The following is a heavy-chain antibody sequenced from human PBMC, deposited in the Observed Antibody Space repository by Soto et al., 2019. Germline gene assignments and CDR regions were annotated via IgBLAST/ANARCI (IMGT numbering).Heavy chain of an antibody. D-gene: IGHD6-19*01. CDR2: ISYDGSNK. CDR3: ASQVQWLAHFDY. CDR1: GFTFSSYA. J-gene: IGHJ4*02. Sequence: QVPLVESGGGVVQPGRSLRLSCAASGFTFSSYAMHWVRQAPGKGLEWVAVISYDGSNKYYADSVKGRFTISRDNSKNTLYLQMNSLRAEDTAVYYCASQVQWLAHFDYWGQGTLVTVSS. V-gene: IGHV3-30-3*01.